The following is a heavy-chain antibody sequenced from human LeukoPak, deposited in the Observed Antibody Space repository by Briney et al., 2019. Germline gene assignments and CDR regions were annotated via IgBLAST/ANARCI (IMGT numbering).Heavy chain of an antibody. Sequence: GGSLRLSCAASGFTFSSYTMSWVRQAPGKGLEWVANIKQDGSEKYYVDSVKGRFTISRDNAKNSLYLQMNSLRAEDTAVYYCARVRPAGAFDIWGQGTMVTVSS. CDR1: GFTFSSYT. V-gene: IGHV3-7*03. D-gene: IGHD1-1*01. J-gene: IGHJ3*02. CDR2: IKQDGSEK. CDR3: ARVRPAGAFDI.